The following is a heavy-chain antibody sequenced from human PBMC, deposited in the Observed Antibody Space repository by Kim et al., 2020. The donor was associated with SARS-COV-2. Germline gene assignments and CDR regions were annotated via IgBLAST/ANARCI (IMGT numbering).Heavy chain of an antibody. CDR1: GFTFSSYS. Sequence: GGSLRLSCAASGFTFSSYSMNWVRQAPGKGLEWVSYISSSSSTIYYADSVKGRFTISRDNAKNSLYLQMNSLRAEDTAVYYCARVRRGYSGYDPLGYYYYGMDVWGQGTTVTVSS. D-gene: IGHD5-12*01. V-gene: IGHV3-48*04. CDR2: ISSSSSTI. J-gene: IGHJ6*02. CDR3: ARVRRGYSGYDPLGYYYYGMDV.